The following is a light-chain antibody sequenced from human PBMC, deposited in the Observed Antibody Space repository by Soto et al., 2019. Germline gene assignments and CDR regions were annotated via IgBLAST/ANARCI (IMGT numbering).Light chain of an antibody. CDR2: DAS. CDR3: QEYDSYSST. CDR1: QSISNY. V-gene: IGKV1-5*01. Sequence: DIQMTQSPSTLSASVGDRVTITCRASQSISNYLAWYQQKPGKAPKVLIYDASSVESGVPLRFSGSGSGTEFTLTISSLQPDDFATYYCQEYDSYSSTFGQGTKLQIK. J-gene: IGKJ2*01.